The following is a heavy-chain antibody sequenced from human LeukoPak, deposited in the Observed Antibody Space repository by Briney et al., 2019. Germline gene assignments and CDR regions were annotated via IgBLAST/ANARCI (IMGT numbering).Heavy chain of an antibody. Sequence: ASVKVSCKASGATFSSYAISWVRQAPGQGLGWMGGIIPIFGTANYAQKFPGRVTITADKATTTAYLELRSLRPEDTAAYYCSRSELPASFVYWGQGTLVTVSS. CDR1: GATFSSYA. CDR3: SRSELPASFVY. J-gene: IGHJ4*02. D-gene: IGHD2-2*01. V-gene: IGHV1-69*06. CDR2: IIPIFGTA.